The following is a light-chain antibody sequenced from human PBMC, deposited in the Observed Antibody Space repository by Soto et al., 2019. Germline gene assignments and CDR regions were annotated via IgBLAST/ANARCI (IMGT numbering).Light chain of an antibody. Sequence: QSVLTQPPSVSAAPGQKVTISCSGSSSNIGDNHVSWYQQFPGTAPKLLIYDNDNRPSGIPDRVSASKSGTSASLAITGLQLGDEADYYCGAWDSSLSAWLFGGGTKVTVL. CDR3: GAWDSSLSAWL. V-gene: IGLV1-51*01. CDR2: DND. CDR1: SSNIGDNH. J-gene: IGLJ3*02.